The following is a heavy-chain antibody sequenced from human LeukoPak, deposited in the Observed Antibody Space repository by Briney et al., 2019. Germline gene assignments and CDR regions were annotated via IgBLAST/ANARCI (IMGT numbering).Heavy chain of an antibody. CDR3: AKPRGDYYGSGSCFDY. Sequence: GGSLRLSCAASGFTFSSYEMNWVRQAPGKGLEWVSYISSSGSTIYYADSVKGRFTISRDNAKNSLYLQMNSLRAEDTALYYCAKPRGDYYGSGSCFDYWGQGTLVIVSS. V-gene: IGHV3-48*03. J-gene: IGHJ4*02. D-gene: IGHD3-10*01. CDR2: ISSSGSTI. CDR1: GFTFSSYE.